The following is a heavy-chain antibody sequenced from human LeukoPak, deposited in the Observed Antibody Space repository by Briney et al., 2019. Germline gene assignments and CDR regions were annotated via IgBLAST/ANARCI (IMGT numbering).Heavy chain of an antibody. Sequence: PSETLSLTCTVSGGSISSSSYYWGWIRQPPGKGLEWIGSIYYSGSTYYNPSLMSRVTMLIDTSKNQFSLNLNSVTAADTAVYFCARASGRYFDWLQGPFDYWGQGALVTVSS. CDR2: IYYSGST. J-gene: IGHJ4*02. V-gene: IGHV4-39*07. D-gene: IGHD3-9*01. CDR3: ARASGRYFDWLQGPFDY. CDR1: GGSISSSSYY.